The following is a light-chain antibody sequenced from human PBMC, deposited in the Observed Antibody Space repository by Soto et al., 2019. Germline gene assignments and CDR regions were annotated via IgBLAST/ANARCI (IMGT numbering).Light chain of an antibody. Sequence: EIVLTQSPATLSLSPGERATLSCRASQSVSSYLAWYQQKPGQAPRLLISDASNRATGIPARFSGSGSGTDFSLTISSLEPEDFAIYYCQQRSNWPITFGQGTRLEIK. V-gene: IGKV3-11*01. CDR2: DAS. CDR1: QSVSSY. J-gene: IGKJ5*01. CDR3: QQRSNWPIT.